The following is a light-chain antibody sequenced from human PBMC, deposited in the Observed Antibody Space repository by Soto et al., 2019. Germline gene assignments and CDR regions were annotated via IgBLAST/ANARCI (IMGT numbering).Light chain of an antibody. CDR2: EVS. J-gene: IGLJ1*01. Sequence: QSALTQPASVSGSPGQSITISCTGTSSDVGGYNFVSWYQHHPGKAPKLMIYEVSNRPSGVSNRFSASKSGNTASLTISGLQAGDEADYYCTSYTTDSTLVFGPGTKLTVL. V-gene: IGLV2-14*01. CDR3: TSYTTDSTLV. CDR1: SSDVGGYNF.